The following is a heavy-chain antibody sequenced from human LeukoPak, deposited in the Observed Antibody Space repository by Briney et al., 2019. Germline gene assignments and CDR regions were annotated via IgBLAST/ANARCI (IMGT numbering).Heavy chain of an antibody. CDR2: ISGSGYNA. V-gene: IGHV3-23*01. Sequence: GGSLRLSCAASGFTFSNYAMSWVRQAPGKGLEWVAVISGSGYNAYYANSVKGRFTISRDNSKNMLYMQINSLRAEDTAVYDCAKDRRYSGSPNWFDPWGQGTLVTVSS. J-gene: IGHJ5*02. CDR1: GFTFSNYA. CDR3: AKDRRYSGSPNWFDP. D-gene: IGHD1-26*01.